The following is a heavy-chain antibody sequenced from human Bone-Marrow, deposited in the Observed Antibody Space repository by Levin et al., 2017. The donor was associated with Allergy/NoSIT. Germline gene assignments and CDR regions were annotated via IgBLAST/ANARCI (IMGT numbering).Heavy chain of an antibody. V-gene: IGHV4-59*11. CDR2: IYYGGRT. CDR1: GDSLTSHY. D-gene: IGHD6-13*01. J-gene: IGHJ4*02. CDR3: AKVDSSSWNPPEYCVDW. Sequence: SQTLSLTCTVSGDSLTSHYWSWIRQSPGKGLEWIGFIYYGGRTNYNPSLKSRVRISVDTSKNQFSLMLATVTAPDTAVYYCAKVDSSSWNPPEYCVDWWGQGALVAVSS.